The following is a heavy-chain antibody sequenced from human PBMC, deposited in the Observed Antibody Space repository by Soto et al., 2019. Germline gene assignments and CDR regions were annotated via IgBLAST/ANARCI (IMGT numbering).Heavy chain of an antibody. CDR2: ISGNGEII. CDR3: ARDVDADFRTDFDY. J-gene: IGHJ4*02. D-gene: IGHD4-17*01. Sequence: GGSLRLSYAASGFTFSDYYIHWILRAPGKGLEWISYISGNGEIIQYAASARGRFTISRDNAENSVYLEMDSLRAEDTALYYCARDVDADFRTDFDYWGRGTLVTVSS. CDR1: GFTFSDYY. V-gene: IGHV3-11*01.